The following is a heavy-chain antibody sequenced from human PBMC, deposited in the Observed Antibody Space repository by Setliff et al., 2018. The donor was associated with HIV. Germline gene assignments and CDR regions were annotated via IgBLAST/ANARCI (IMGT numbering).Heavy chain of an antibody. Sequence: TLSLTCTVSGGSISSGSYYWSWIRQPAGKGLEWIGHIYTSGSTNYNPSLKSRVTISVDMSKNQFSLKLSSVTAADTAVYYCARQAWHSGRNGYFVDYWGQGTLVTVSS. CDR2: IYTSGST. D-gene: IGHD2-15*01. CDR3: ARQAWHSGRNGYFVDY. CDR1: GGSISSGSYY. J-gene: IGHJ4*02. V-gene: IGHV4-61*09.